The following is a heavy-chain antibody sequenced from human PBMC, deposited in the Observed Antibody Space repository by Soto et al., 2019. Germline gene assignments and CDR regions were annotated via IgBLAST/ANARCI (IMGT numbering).Heavy chain of an antibody. CDR2: INHSGST. CDR1: GWSFSGYY. Sequence: SETLSLTCAVYGWSFSGYYWSWIRQPPGKGLEWIGEINHSGSTNYNPSLKSRVTISVDTSKNQFSLKLSSVTAADTAVYYCARGRSGGDYGPYYYYYYMDVWGKGTTVTVSS. D-gene: IGHD4-17*01. V-gene: IGHV4-34*01. J-gene: IGHJ6*03. CDR3: ARGRSGGDYGPYYYYYYMDV.